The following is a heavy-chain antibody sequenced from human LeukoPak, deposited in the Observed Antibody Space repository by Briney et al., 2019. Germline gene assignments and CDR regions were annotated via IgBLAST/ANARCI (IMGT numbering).Heavy chain of an antibody. CDR1: GYTSTSYA. D-gene: IGHD1-26*01. Sequence: GASVKVSCKASGYTSTSYAMHWVRQAPGERLEWMGWINAGNGDTKYSQKFQGRVTITRDTSASTAYMELSSLRSEDTAVYYCARDGSQSGSYSDWGQGTLVTVSS. V-gene: IGHV1-3*01. J-gene: IGHJ4*02. CDR2: INAGNGDT. CDR3: ARDGSQSGSYSD.